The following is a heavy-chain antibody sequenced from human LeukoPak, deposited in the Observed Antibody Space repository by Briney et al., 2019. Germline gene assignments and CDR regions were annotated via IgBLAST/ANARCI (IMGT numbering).Heavy chain of an antibody. CDR3: ATLSDAVAAAGTRNY. D-gene: IGHD6-13*01. V-gene: IGHV3-23*01. CDR2: ISGSGGST. Sequence: EGSLRLSCAASGFTFTTYAMSWVRQAPGMGLEWVSVISGSGGSTYYADSVKGRFTISRDNSKNTLYLQMSSLRAEDTAVYYCATLSDAVAAAGTRNYWGQGTLVTVSS. CDR1: GFTFTTYA. J-gene: IGHJ4*02.